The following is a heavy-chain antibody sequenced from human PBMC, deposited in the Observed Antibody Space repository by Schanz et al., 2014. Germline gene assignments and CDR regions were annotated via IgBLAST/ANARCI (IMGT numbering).Heavy chain of an antibody. V-gene: IGHV1-2*04. CDR2: INPNSGDT. CDR1: GYTLSAYS. D-gene: IGHD5-18*01. J-gene: IGHJ3*02. Sequence: QVQLVQSGAEVKKPGASVKVSCKASGYTLSAYSLHWVRQAPGQGLEWMGWINPNSGDTNYAQKFQGWVTMTRDTSTGTAYMELRSLRSDDTALYYCTRGGYSYALSAFDIWGQGTMVTVSS. CDR3: TRGGYSYALSAFDI.